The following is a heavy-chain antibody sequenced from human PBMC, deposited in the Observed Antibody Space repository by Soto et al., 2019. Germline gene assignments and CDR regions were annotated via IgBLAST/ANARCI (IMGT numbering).Heavy chain of an antibody. J-gene: IGHJ4*02. CDR2: SNEGSGNT. Sequence: QVQLVQSGPEVKRPGASVRISCRTAGYSFKNYAIHWVRQAPGKKLEWMGWSNEGSGNTRYSQKFQGRMSIARDTSARTSYLDLRSLTSEDTAIYFCARDDRTISGAVTLDYWGPGTLVTVSS. V-gene: IGHV1-3*01. D-gene: IGHD3-3*02. CDR1: GYSFKNYA. CDR3: ARDDRTISGAVTLDY.